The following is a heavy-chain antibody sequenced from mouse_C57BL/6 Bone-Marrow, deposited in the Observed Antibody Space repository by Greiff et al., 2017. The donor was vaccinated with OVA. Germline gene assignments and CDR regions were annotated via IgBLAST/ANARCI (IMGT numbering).Heavy chain of an antibody. V-gene: IGHV7-3*01. CDR1: GFTFTNYY. CDR2: IRNKPNGSTT. J-gene: IGHJ2*01. D-gene: IGHD1-1*01. Sequence: EVMLAESGGGLVQPGDSLSLSCAASGFTFTNYYMSWVRQPPGKALEWLAFIRNKPNGSTTEYSASVKGRFTISRDNSQSILYLQMNALRAEDSATYYCARYKGRVAVDYFDYWGQGTALTVSS. CDR3: ARYKGRVAVDYFDY.